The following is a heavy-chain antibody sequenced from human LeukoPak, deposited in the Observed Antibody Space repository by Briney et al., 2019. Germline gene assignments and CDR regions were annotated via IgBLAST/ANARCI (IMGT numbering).Heavy chain of an antibody. D-gene: IGHD3-10*01. CDR3: TRDSQGSRIYSVDY. CDR2: IYSGGST. Sequence: GGSLRLSCAASGFTVRSNYMSWVRQAPGKGLEWVSVIYSGGSTYYANSVKGRFTISRDNSKNTLYLQMNTLRAEDTAIYYCTRDSQGSRIYSVDYWGEGTALTVSS. CDR1: GFTVRSNY. V-gene: IGHV3-66*01. J-gene: IGHJ4*02.